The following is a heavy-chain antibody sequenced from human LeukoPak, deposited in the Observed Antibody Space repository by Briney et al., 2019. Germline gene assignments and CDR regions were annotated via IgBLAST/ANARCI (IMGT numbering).Heavy chain of an antibody. J-gene: IGHJ4*02. D-gene: IGHD3-10*01. V-gene: IGHV4-34*01. CDR3: ARGDGITMVRGVNTTVDY. CDR1: GGSFSGYY. CDR2: INHSGST. Sequence: PSETLSLTCAVYGGSFSGYYWSWIRQPPGKGLEWIGEINHSGSTNYNPSLKSRVTISVDTSKNQFSLKLSSVTAADTAVYCCARGDGITMVRGVNTTVDYWGQGTLVTVSS.